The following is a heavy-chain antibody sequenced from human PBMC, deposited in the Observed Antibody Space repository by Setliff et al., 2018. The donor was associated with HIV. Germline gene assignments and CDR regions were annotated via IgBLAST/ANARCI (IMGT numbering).Heavy chain of an antibody. D-gene: IGHD3-22*01. J-gene: IGHJ4*02. Sequence: ASVKVSCKASGGTFSSYAISWVRQAPGQGLEWMGGIIPIFATAKYAQKFQGRVTITADESTSIAYMELSTLTSDDTAVYYCARETEVKGYYDSSGSWGLGYWGQGTLVTVSS. CDR1: GGTFSSYA. CDR2: IIPIFATA. CDR3: ARETEVKGYYDSSGSWGLGY. V-gene: IGHV1-69*13.